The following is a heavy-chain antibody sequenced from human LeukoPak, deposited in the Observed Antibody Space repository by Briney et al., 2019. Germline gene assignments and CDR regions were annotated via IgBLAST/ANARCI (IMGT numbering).Heavy chain of an antibody. CDR1: GVYFSSSGCY. CDR2: IFYAGYA. V-gene: IGHV4-39*01. J-gene: IGHJ4*01. CDR3: ARLGASFEWDSGSFPAY. D-gene: IGHD3-10*01. Sequence: SETLSLTCSGYGVYFSSSGCYWGWVRQPPGKGLEWIGAIFYAGYAYYNQCLKSPITISADTSKNQFSLELRFVTAPDTAVYYCARLGASFEWDSGSFPAYWGHGTLVTVSS.